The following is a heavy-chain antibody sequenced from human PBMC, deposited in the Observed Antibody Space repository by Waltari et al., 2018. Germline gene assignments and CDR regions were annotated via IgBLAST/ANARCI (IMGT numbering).Heavy chain of an antibody. CDR1: GFPFINYG. CDR2: IRYDGSNK. J-gene: IGHJ4*02. D-gene: IGHD4-17*01. V-gene: IGHV3-30*02. Sequence: QVQLVESGGGVVQPGGSLRLSCATSGFPFINYGIHWVRQAPGKGLEWVAFIRYDGSNKYYADSVKGRFTISRDNSRGTLYLQMNSLRAEDTAVYYCARDDYGDYRLGYWGQGTLVTVSS. CDR3: ARDDYGDYRLGY.